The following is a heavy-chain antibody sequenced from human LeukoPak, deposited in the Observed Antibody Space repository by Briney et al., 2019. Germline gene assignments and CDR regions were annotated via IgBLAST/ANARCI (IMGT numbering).Heavy chain of an antibody. CDR2: ISPSVGTV. D-gene: IGHD6-13*01. CDR1: GFTFSDYY. V-gene: IGHV3-11*01. J-gene: IGHJ4*02. Sequence: GGSLRLSCAASGFTFSDYYMGWIRQAPGKGLEWVSYISPSVGTVYYADSVKGRFTISRDNAKNSLSLQMNGLRAEDTALYFCAKDILAAGLFFDYWGQGTLVTVSS. CDR3: AKDILAAGLFFDY.